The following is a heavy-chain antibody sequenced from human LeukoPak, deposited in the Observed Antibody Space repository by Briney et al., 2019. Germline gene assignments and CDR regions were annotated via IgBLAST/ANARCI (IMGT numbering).Heavy chain of an antibody. CDR2: INHSGST. CDR3: ARQDDYGDYALDY. CDR1: GGSFSAYY. V-gene: IGHV4-34*01. J-gene: IGHJ4*02. D-gene: IGHD4-17*01. Sequence: PSETLSLTWAVSGGSFSAYYWSWIRQSPGKGLEWIGEINHSGSTNYNPSLSSRVSTSVDTSKNQFSLKLSSVTAADTAVYYCARQDDYGDYALDYWGQGTLVTVSS.